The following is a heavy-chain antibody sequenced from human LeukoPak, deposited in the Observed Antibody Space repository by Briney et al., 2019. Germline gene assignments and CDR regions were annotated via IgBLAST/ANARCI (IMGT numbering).Heavy chain of an antibody. CDR1: GYSISSGYY. Sequence: SETLSLTCAVSGYSISSGYYWSWIRQPAGKGLEWIGRIYTSGSTNHNPSLKSRVTMSVDTSKNQFSLKLSSVTAADTAVYYRARGSDYVWGSYRYKGGRDWFDPWGQGTLVTVSS. CDR3: ARGSDYVWGSYRYKGGRDWFDP. J-gene: IGHJ5*02. V-gene: IGHV4-4*07. CDR2: IYTSGST. D-gene: IGHD3-16*02.